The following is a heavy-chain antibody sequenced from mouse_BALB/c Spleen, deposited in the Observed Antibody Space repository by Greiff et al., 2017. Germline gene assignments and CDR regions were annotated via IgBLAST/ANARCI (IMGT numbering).Heavy chain of an antibody. J-gene: IGHJ2*01. CDR2: ISSGSSTI. Sequence: EVKVVESGGGLVQPGGSRKLSCAASGFTFSSFGMHWVRQAPEKGLEWVAYISSGSSTIYYADTVKGRFTISRDNPKNTLFLQMTSLRSEDTAMYYCASDYYGSSWGYWGQGTTLTVSS. V-gene: IGHV5-17*02. D-gene: IGHD1-1*01. CDR1: GFTFSSFG. CDR3: ASDYYGSSWGY.